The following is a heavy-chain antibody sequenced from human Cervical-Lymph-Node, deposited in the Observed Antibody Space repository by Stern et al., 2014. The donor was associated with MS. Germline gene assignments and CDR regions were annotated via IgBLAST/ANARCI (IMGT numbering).Heavy chain of an antibody. Sequence: QVQLVQSWAEVKRPESSVKVSCKTSGGSLSTLDISWVRQAPGQGLEWVGEIMPLLGTAHYAQKFKGRLTITADDSTSTVYMELSSLKSEDTAIYFCARHQAGIAANWGQGTLVTVPS. CDR3: ARHQAGIAAN. D-gene: IGHD6-13*01. CDR1: GGSLSTLD. V-gene: IGHV1-69*19. CDR2: IMPLLGTA. J-gene: IGHJ4*02.